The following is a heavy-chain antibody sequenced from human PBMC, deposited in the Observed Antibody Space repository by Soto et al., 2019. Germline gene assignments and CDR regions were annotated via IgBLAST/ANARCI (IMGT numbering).Heavy chain of an antibody. CDR2: ISWNSGNI. J-gene: IGHJ4*02. Sequence: EVQLVESGGGLVQPGRSLRLSCAASAFTFGDYAMHWVRQAPEKGLEWVSCISWNSGNIVYVDSVEGRFTISRDNAKNSLSLQMNGLRPEDTAFYYCAKGYTTSCFARFDFWGQGALVTVSS. CDR3: AKGYTTSCFARFDF. CDR1: AFTFGDYA. D-gene: IGHD2-2*01. V-gene: IGHV3-9*01.